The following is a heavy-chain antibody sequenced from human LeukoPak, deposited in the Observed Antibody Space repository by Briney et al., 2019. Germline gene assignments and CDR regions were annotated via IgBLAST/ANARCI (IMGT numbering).Heavy chain of an antibody. CDR3: AKDLYSSGWDRFDY. CDR1: GFTFDDYA. V-gene: IGHV3-9*01. D-gene: IGHD6-19*01. CDR2: ISWNSGSI. J-gene: IGHJ4*02. Sequence: GRSLRLSCAASGFTFDDYAMHWVRQAPGKGLEGVSGISWNSGSIGYADSVKGRFTISRDNAKTSLYLQMNSLRAEDTALYYCAKDLYSSGWDRFDYWGQGTLVTVSS.